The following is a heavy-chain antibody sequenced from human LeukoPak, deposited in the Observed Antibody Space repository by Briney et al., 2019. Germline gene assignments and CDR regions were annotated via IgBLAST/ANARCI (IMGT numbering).Heavy chain of an antibody. V-gene: IGHV3-21*01. CDR3: ARPMSEWLSRDAFDI. CDR1: GFTFSSYS. D-gene: IGHD3-3*01. J-gene: IGHJ3*02. CDR2: ISSSSSYI. Sequence: GGSLRLSCAASGFTFSSYSMNWVRQAPGKGLEWVSSISSSSSYIYYADSVKGRFTISRDNAKNSLYLQMNSLRAEDTAVYYCARPMSEWLSRDAFDIWGQGTMVTVSS.